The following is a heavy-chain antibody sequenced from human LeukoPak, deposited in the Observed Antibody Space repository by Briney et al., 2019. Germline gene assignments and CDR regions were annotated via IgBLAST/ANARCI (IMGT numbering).Heavy chain of an antibody. D-gene: IGHD3-22*01. CDR1: GFTFSSYA. V-gene: IGHV3-23*01. CDR2: ISGSGGNT. CDR3: AKGSYYDSSGSFYFDY. Sequence: GGSLRLSCAASGFTFSSYAMSWVRQAPGKGLEWVSGISGSGGNTYYADSVKGRFTISRDNSKNTLYVQVNSLGTEDTAAYYCAKGSYYDSSGSFYFDYWGQGTLVTVSS. J-gene: IGHJ4*02.